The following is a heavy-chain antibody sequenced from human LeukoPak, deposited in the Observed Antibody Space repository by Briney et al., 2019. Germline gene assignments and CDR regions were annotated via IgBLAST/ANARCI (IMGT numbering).Heavy chain of an antibody. CDR1: GYTFTSYG. CDR3: ARGAPLGGYYYDSSGYLSPSDY. D-gene: IGHD3-22*01. Sequence: ASVKVSCKVSGYTFTSYGISWVRQAPGQGLEWMGWINPNSGGTNYAQKFQGRVTMTRDTSISTAYMELSRLRSDDTAVYYCARGAPLGGYYYDSSGYLSPSDYWGQGTLVTVSS. CDR2: INPNSGGT. J-gene: IGHJ4*02. V-gene: IGHV1-2*02.